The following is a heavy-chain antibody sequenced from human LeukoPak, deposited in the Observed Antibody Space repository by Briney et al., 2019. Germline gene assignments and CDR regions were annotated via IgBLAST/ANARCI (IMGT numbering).Heavy chain of an antibody. CDR1: GGSISTYY. V-gene: IGHV4-59*08. J-gene: IGHJ5*02. D-gene: IGHD3-10*01. CDR2: IYYSGST. Sequence: PSETLSLTCTVSGGSISTYYWSWIRQPPGKGLEWIGFIYYSGSTNYNPSLKSRVIMSVGTSKNQFSLKLTSVTAADTAVYYCARHGGEITLVRGVINWFDPWGQGTQVTVSS. CDR3: ARHGGEITLVRGVINWFDP.